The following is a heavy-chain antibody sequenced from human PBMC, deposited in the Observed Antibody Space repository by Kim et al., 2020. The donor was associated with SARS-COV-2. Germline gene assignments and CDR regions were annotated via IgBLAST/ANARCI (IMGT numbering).Heavy chain of an antibody. Sequence: GDSGRGRFTIPRDKSKNTLYLQMNSLRAEDTAVYCCARDPGYFGEDNYFDCWGQGTLVTVSS. J-gene: IGHJ4*02. CDR3: ARDPGYFGEDNYFDC. V-gene: IGHV3-30*01. D-gene: IGHD3-10*01.